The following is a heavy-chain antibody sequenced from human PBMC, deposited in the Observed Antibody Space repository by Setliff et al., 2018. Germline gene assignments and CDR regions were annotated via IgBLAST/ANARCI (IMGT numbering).Heavy chain of an antibody. CDR2: ISAYNGNT. V-gene: IGHV1-18*01. J-gene: IGHJ4*02. CDR1: GYTFTSYD. CDR3: ARAPRVELNLDY. Sequence: ASVKVSCKASGYTFTSYDINWVRQATGQGLEWMGWISAYNGNTNYAQKLQGRVTMTRDTSTSTVYMELSSLRSEDTAVYYCARAPRVELNLDYWGQGTLVTSPQ. D-gene: IGHD1-1*01.